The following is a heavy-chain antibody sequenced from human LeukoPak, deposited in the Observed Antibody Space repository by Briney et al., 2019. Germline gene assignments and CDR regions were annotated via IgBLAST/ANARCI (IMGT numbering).Heavy chain of an antibody. Sequence: GGSLRLSCAASGFTFSSYWMSWVRQAPGKVLEWVANIKLDGSEQYYVDSVKGRFTISRDNAKNSLYLQMNSLRAEDTAVYYCARETYCTSTNCPIGDYFDYWGQGTLVTVSS. J-gene: IGHJ4*02. CDR1: GFTFSSYW. CDR2: IKLDGSEQ. CDR3: ARETYCTSTNCPIGDYFDY. V-gene: IGHV3-7*01. D-gene: IGHD2-2*01.